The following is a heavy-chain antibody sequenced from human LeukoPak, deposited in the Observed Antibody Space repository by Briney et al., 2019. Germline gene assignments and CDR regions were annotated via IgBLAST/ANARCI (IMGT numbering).Heavy chain of an antibody. CDR1: GDSFSSNSVV. D-gene: IGHD4-23*01. CDR2: TYYRSKWYN. V-gene: IGHV6-1*01. CDR3: ARGVYGGKTSFDY. J-gene: IGHJ4*02. Sequence: SQTLSLTCVISGDSFSSNSVVWNWIRQSPSRGLEWLGRTYYRSKWYNDYAVSVKSRITINPDTSKNQISLQLNSMTPEDTAVYYCARGVYGGKTSFDYWGQGTLVTVSS.